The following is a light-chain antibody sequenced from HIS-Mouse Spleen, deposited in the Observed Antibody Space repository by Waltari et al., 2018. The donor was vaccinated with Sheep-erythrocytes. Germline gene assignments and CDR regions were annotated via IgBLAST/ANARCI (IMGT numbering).Light chain of an antibody. CDR3: QSADSSGTYVV. V-gene: IGLV3-25*03. CDR1: KLGDKY. Sequence: SYELTQPPSVSVSPGQTASITCSGDKLGDKYACWYQQKPGQSPVLVIYQDSKRPSGIQERVAGSSSGTTVTLTISGVQAEDEADYYCQSADSSGTYVVFGGGTKLTVL. CDR2: QDS. J-gene: IGLJ2*01.